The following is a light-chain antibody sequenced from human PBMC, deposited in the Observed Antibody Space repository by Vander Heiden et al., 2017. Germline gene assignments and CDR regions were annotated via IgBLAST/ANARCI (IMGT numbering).Light chain of an antibody. Sequence: DIQMPQSPSTLAASVGDRVTITCRASQNINNWLAWYQQRPGKAPKLLIYKASTLESGVASRFSGSGSGTEFTLTISSLQPDDFATYYCHQYNSYSPSTFGQGTQVEIK. CDR1: QNINNW. CDR3: HQYNSYSPST. J-gene: IGKJ1*01. CDR2: KAS. V-gene: IGKV1-5*03.